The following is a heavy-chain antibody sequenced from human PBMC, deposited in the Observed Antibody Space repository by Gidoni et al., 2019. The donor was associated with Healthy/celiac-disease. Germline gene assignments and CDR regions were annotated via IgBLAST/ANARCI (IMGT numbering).Heavy chain of an antibody. Sequence: EVQLVESGVVLFQPGGSLRLSCAASAFTFSSSAMHWVRQAPGKGLEYVSAISSNGGSTYYANSVKGRFTISRDNSKNTLYLQMGSLRAEDMAVYYCARDQVDRYNYGSYYYGMDVWGQGTTVTVSS. CDR2: ISSNGGST. V-gene: IGHV3-64*01. J-gene: IGHJ6*02. CDR1: AFTFSSSA. CDR3: ARDQVDRYNYGSYYYGMDV. D-gene: IGHD5-18*01.